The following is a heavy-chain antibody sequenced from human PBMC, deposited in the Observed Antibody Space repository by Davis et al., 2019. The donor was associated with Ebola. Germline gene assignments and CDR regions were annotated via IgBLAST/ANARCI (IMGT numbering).Heavy chain of an antibody. CDR1: GGSISSGGYY. V-gene: IGHV4-31*03. D-gene: IGHD2-21*01. J-gene: IGHJ2*01. CDR2: IYYSGST. Sequence: SETLSLTCTVSGGSISSGGYYWSWIRQHPGKGLEWIGYIYYSGSTYYNPSLKSRVTISVDTSKNQFSLKLSSVTAADTAVYYCARRVGVVVSDIQDWHFDFWGHGTLATVS. CDR3: ARRVGVVVSDIQDWHFDF.